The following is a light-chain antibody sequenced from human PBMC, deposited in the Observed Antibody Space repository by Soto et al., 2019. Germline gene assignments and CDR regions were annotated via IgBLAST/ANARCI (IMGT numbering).Light chain of an antibody. Sequence: QSALTQPASVSGSPGQSITISCTGTSSDVGGYNYVSWYQQHTGKAPKLMIYDVSSRPSGVSNRFSGSKSGNTASLTISGLQAEDEADYYCSSYTSSSTLYVFGTGTKLTVL. J-gene: IGLJ1*01. CDR1: SSDVGGYNY. CDR2: DVS. CDR3: SSYTSSSTLYV. V-gene: IGLV2-14*01.